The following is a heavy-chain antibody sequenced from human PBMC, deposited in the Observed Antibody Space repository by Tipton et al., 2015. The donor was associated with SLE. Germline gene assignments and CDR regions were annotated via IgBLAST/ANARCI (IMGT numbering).Heavy chain of an antibody. Sequence: TLSLTCAVYGGSFSGYYWSWIRQPPGKGLEWIGEINHSGSTNYNPSLKSRVTISVDTSKNQFSLKLSSVTAADTAVYYCARDRGTLYRPDAFDIWGQGTMVTVSS. CDR1: GGSFSGYY. J-gene: IGHJ3*02. V-gene: IGHV4-34*01. D-gene: IGHD3-10*01. CDR3: ARDRGTLYRPDAFDI. CDR2: INHSGST.